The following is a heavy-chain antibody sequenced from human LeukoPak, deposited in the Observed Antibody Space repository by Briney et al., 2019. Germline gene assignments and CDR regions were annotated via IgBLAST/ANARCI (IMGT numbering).Heavy chain of an antibody. CDR2: ITSNGDTT. D-gene: IGHD7-27*01. Sequence: TGGSLRLSCSASGFTFSSYAMHWVRQVPGKGLEYVSSITSNGDTTYYTDSVKGRFTISRDNSKNTLYLQMSSLRAEDTAVYYCLKDRLGTGDYWGQGTLVSVSS. CDR1: GFTFSSYA. CDR3: LKDRLGTGDY. J-gene: IGHJ4*02. V-gene: IGHV3-64D*06.